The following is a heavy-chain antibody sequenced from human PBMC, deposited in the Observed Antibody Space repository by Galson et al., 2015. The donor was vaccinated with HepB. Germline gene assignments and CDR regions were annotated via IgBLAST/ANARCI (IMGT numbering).Heavy chain of an antibody. Sequence: SLRLSCAASGFTLHNAWMTWVRQAPGKGLEWVGRIKSTTDGGTTDYAAPVKGRFTIARDDSKNTLSLQMNSLKTKDTAMYYCVTELGISSIDRWFDPWGQGTLVTVSS. CDR3: VTELGISSIDRWFDP. CDR1: GFTLHNAW. CDR2: IKSTTDGGTT. D-gene: IGHD6-6*01. J-gene: IGHJ5*02. V-gene: IGHV3-15*01.